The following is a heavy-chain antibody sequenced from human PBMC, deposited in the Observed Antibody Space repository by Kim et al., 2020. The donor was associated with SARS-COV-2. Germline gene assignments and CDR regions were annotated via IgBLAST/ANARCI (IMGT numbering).Heavy chain of an antibody. J-gene: IGHJ5*02. Sequence: SETLSLTCAVYGGSFSGYYWSWIRQPPGKGLEWIGEINHSGSTNYNPSLKSRVTISVDTSKNQFSLKLSSVTAADTAVYYCARGTWFDPWGQGTLVTVSS. CDR1: GGSFSGYY. V-gene: IGHV4-34*01. CDR2: INHSGST. CDR3: ARGTWFDP.